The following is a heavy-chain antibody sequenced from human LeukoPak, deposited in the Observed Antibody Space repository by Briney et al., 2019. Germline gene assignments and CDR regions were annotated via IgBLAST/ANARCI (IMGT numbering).Heavy chain of an antibody. CDR3: ASLITGTTYYFDY. D-gene: IGHD1-7*01. CDR2: IYNDGSST. Sequence: GGSLRLSCAASRFTFSNYWMHWVRQAPGKGLVWVSRIYNDGSSTSYADSVKGRFTISRDNAKSTLYLQMNSLRAEDTAVYYCASLITGTTYYFDYWGQGTLVTVSS. CDR1: RFTFSNYW. J-gene: IGHJ4*02. V-gene: IGHV3-74*01.